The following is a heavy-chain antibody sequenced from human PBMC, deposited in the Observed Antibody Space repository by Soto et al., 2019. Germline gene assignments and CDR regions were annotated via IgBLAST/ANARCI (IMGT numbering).Heavy chain of an antibody. J-gene: IGHJ6*02. Sequence: EVQLVESGGGSAQPGGSLRLSCAASGFSFSTSTMNWVHQAPGKGLEWVSYISSGSTTIYYADSVKDRFTISRDNGKNSLYLQMNSLRDEDTAVYYCARVRRNDASDYYGMDVWGQGTTVTVSS. CDR3: ARVRRNDASDYYGMDV. D-gene: IGHD1-1*01. CDR1: GFSFSTST. V-gene: IGHV3-48*02. CDR2: ISSGSTTI.